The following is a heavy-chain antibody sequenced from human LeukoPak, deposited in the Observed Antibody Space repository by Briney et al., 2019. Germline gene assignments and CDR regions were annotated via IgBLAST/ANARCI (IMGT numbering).Heavy chain of an antibody. CDR2: ISSSSSYI. Sequence: PGGSLRLSCAASGFTFSSYSMNWVRQAPGKGLEWVSSISSSSSYIYYADSVKGRFTISRDNAKNSLYLQMNCLRAEDTAVYYCARDGKDYGGNDYWGQGTLVTVSS. V-gene: IGHV3-21*01. D-gene: IGHD4-23*01. CDR1: GFTFSSYS. J-gene: IGHJ4*02. CDR3: ARDGKDYGGNDY.